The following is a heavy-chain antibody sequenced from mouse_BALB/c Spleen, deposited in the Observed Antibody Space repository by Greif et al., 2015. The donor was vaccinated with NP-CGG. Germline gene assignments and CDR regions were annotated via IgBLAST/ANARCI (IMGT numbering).Heavy chain of an antibody. CDR1: GFTFSSFG. J-gene: IGHJ4*01. CDR2: ISSGSSTI. V-gene: IGHV5-17*02. Sequence: EVKLMESGGGLVQPGGSRKLSCAASGFTFSSFGMHWVRQAPEKGLEWVAYISSGSSTIYYADTVKGRFTISRDNPKNTLFLQMTSLRSEDTAMYYCARWGITTSYAMGYWGQGTSVTVSS. D-gene: IGHD2-4*01. CDR3: ARWGITTSYAMGY.